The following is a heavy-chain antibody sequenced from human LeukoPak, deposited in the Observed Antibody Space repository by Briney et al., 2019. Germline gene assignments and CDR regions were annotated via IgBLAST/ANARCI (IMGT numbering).Heavy chain of an antibody. Sequence: GGSLRLSCAASGFTFTDYYMSWIRQAPGKGLEWVAFISRNSDYTTYADSVKGRFTISRDNAKNSLLLQTNSLRAEDTAVYYCAKVEQVLYSIAFGMDVWGQGTTVTVSS. CDR3: AKVEQVLYSIAFGMDV. J-gene: IGHJ6*02. CDR1: GFTFTDYY. CDR2: ISRNSDYT. D-gene: IGHD2-15*01. V-gene: IGHV3-11*05.